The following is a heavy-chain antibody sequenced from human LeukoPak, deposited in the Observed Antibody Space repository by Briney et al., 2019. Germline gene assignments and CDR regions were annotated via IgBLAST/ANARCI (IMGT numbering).Heavy chain of an antibody. CDR2: INQDGSEK. V-gene: IGHV3-7*01. J-gene: IGHJ4*02. D-gene: IGHD5-18*01. Sequence: GSLRLSCAASGFTFSSYAMTWVRQAPGKGLEWVANINQDGSEKYYVDSVKGRFTISRDNAKNSLYLQMNSLRAEDTAVYYCARDAAMANDYWGQGTPVTVSS. CDR3: ARDAAMANDY. CDR1: GFTFSSYA.